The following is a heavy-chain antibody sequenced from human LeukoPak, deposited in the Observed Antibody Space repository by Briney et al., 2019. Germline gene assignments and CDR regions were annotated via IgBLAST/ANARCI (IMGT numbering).Heavy chain of an antibody. Sequence: GGSLRLSCAASGFTFDDYAMHWVRQAPGKGLEWVSGISWNSGSIGYADSVKGRFTISRDNAKNSLYLQMNSLRAEDTAIYYCAKANWVSNADGVWWGQGTQVTVSS. CDR1: GFTFDDYA. J-gene: IGHJ4*02. V-gene: IGHV3-9*01. CDR3: AKANWVSNADGVW. D-gene: IGHD3-3*01. CDR2: ISWNSGSI.